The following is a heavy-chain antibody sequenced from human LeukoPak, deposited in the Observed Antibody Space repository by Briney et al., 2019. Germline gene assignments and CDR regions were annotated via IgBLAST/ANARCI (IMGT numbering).Heavy chain of an antibody. J-gene: IGHJ4*02. V-gene: IGHV4-59*01. CDR2: IYYSGST. D-gene: IGHD3-3*01. CDR1: GGSISSYY. CDR3: ARGSRGGLGY. Sequence: SETLSLTCTVSGGSISSYYWSWIRQPPGKGLEWIGYIYYSGSTNYNPSLKSRVTISVDTSKNQFSLKLSSVTAADTAVYYCARGSRGGLGYWGQGTLVTVSS.